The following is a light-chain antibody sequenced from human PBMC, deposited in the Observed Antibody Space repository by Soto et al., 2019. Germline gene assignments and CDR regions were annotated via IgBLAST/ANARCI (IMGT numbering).Light chain of an antibody. CDR3: MQALQTPPDT. Sequence: DIXXTXXXXXXPVTPGEPASISCRSSQSLLHSNGYNYLDWYLQKPGQSPQLLIYLGSNRASGVPDRFSGSGSGTDFTLKISRVEAEDVGVYYCMQALQTPPDTFGQGTKLEIK. CDR1: QSLLHSNGYNY. CDR2: LGS. V-gene: IGKV2-28*01. J-gene: IGKJ2*01.